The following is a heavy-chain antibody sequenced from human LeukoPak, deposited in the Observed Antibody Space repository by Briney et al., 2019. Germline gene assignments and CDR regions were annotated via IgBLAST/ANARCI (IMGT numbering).Heavy chain of an antibody. Sequence: GGSLRFSCTASGFTFGDYAMSWVRQAPGEGLEWVGFIRSKAYGGTTEYAASVKGRFTISRDDSKSIAYLQMNSLKTEDTAVYYCTREGYSSSWYESFDYWGQGTLVTVSS. CDR2: IRSKAYGGTT. D-gene: IGHD6-13*01. CDR3: TREGYSSSWYESFDY. J-gene: IGHJ4*02. CDR1: GFTFGDYA. V-gene: IGHV3-49*04.